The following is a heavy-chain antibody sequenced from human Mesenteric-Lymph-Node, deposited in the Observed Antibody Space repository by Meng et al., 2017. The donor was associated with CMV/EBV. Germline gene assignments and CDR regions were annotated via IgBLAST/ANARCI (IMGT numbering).Heavy chain of an antibody. V-gene: IGHV4-39*07. D-gene: IGHD1-7*01. CDR2: IYYSGST. CDR3: ARDFNWNYYRPQDY. CDR1: GGSISSSSYY. J-gene: IGHJ4*02. Sequence: GSLRLSCTVSGGSISSSSYYWGWIRQPPGKGLEWIGSIYYSGSTYYNPSLKSRVTISVDTSKNQFSLKLSSVTAADTAVYYCARDFNWNYYRPQDYWGQGTLVTVSS.